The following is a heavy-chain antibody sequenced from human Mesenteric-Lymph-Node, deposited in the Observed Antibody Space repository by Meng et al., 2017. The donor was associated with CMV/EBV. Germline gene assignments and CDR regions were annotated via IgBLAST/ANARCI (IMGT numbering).Heavy chain of an antibody. V-gene: IGHV3-21*01. D-gene: IGHD3-10*01. CDR2: IGSGSIYI. CDR1: GFTFSSYS. J-gene: IGHJ4*02. CDR3: ARDEVLWFGELYFDY. Sequence: GGFLRLSCAASGFTFSSYSMNWVRQAPGKGLEWVSSIGSGSIYIYYADSVKGRFTISRDNAKNSLYLQMNSLRAEDTAVYYCARDEVLWFGELYFDYWGQGTLVTVSS.